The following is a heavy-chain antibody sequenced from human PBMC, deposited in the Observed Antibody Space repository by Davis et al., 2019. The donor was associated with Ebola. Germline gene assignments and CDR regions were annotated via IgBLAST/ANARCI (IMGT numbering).Heavy chain of an antibody. CDR1: GGSISNYY. D-gene: IGHD3-16*01. Sequence: SETLSLTCTISGGSISNYYWTWSRKRPGKGLEWIGNIYYTGGTHSSPSLKSRVTFFIDTSKDEFSLKLTSVTAAAPAVYYCARDHGGGRMDVWGQGTTVTVSS. CDR2: IYYTGGT. V-gene: IGHV4-59*01. CDR3: ARDHGGGRMDV. J-gene: IGHJ6*02.